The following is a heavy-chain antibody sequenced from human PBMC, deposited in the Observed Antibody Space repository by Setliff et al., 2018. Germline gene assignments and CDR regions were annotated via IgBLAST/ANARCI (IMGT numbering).Heavy chain of an antibody. CDR2: IYYSGST. CDR1: GGSISSGGYY. Sequence: TLSLTCTVSGGSISSGGYYWSWIRLHPGKGLEWIGYIYYSGSTYYNPSLKSRVTISVDTSKNQFSLKLSSVTAADTAVYYCARVALVVVIRNAFDIWGQGTMVTVSS. V-gene: IGHV4-31*03. D-gene: IGHD2-21*01. CDR3: ARVALVVVIRNAFDI. J-gene: IGHJ3*02.